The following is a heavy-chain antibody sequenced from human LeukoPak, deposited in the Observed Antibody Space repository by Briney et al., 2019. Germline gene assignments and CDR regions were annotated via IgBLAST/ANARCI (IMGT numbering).Heavy chain of an antibody. CDR2: ISYDGSNK. V-gene: IGHV3-30*18. D-gene: IGHD4-23*01. J-gene: IGHJ6*02. CDR3: AKSALETRHYYYYGMDV. Sequence: GGSLRLSCAASGFTFSSYGMHWVRQAPGKGLEWVAVISYDGSNKYYADSVKGRFTISRDNSKSTLYLQMNSLRAEDTAVYYCAKSALETRHYYYYGMDVWGQGTTVTVSS. CDR1: GFTFSSYG.